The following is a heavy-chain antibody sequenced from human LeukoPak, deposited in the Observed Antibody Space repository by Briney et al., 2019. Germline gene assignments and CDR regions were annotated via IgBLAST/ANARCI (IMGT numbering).Heavy chain of an antibody. CDR1: GFDFSHYG. Sequence: GGSLRLSCAASGFDFSHYGMSWVRQSPGKGLEWVSTFSGTSTLTYYADSVKGRFTISRDDSKNVLYLQMNSLRDEDTAVYYCAKGDSYYDLLTCFDFWGPGTLITVSS. D-gene: IGHD3-9*01. CDR3: AKGDSYYDLLTCFDF. V-gene: IGHV3-23*01. CDR2: FSGTSTLT. J-gene: IGHJ4*02.